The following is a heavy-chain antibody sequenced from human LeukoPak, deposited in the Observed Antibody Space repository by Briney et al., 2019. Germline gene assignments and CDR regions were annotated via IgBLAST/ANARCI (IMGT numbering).Heavy chain of an antibody. D-gene: IGHD6-13*01. CDR3: ASGRSGSSWYYVGNWFDP. Sequence: SETLSLTCTVSGGSISSSSYYWGWIRQPPGKGLEWIGSIYYSGSTYYNPSLKSRVTISVDTSKNQFSLKLSSVTAADTAVYYCASGRSGSSWYYVGNWFDPWGQGTLVTVSS. V-gene: IGHV4-39*07. CDR2: IYYSGST. CDR1: GGSISSSSYY. J-gene: IGHJ5*02.